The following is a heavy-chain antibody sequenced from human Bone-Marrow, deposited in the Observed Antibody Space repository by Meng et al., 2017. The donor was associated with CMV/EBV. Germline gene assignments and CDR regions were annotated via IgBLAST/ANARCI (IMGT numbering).Heavy chain of an antibody. Sequence: SCAASGFTLSRYGMRWVRQAPGKGLEWVAVIWYDGSNKYYADSVKGRFTISRDNSKNTLHLQMNSLRAEDTAVYYCAKESGTGCKFDYWGQGTLVTVSS. D-gene: IGHD1-26*01. V-gene: IGHV3-33*06. CDR2: IWYDGSNK. CDR3: AKESGTGCKFDY. J-gene: IGHJ4*02. CDR1: GFTLSRYG.